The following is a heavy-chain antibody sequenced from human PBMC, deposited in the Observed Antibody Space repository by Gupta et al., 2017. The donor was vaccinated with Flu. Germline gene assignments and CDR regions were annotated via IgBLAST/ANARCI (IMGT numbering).Heavy chain of an antibody. CDR2: IYDWTP. CDR3: ARPTYRGLYWYFDL. CDR1: GVSISSYY. D-gene: IGHD3-10*01. J-gene: IGHJ2*01. V-gene: IGHV4-59*08. Sequence: QVQLQESGPGLVKPSETLSLTCTVSGVSISSYYWSWIRQPPGKGLEWIGHIYDWTPSYNPSLQSRVTISVDTSKNQFSLELNSVTAADTAVYYCARPTYRGLYWYFDLWGRGTPVTVSS.